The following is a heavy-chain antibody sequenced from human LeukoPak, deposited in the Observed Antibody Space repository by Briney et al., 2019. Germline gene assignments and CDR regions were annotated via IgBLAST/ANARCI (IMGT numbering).Heavy chain of an antibody. D-gene: IGHD3-22*01. V-gene: IGHV3-48*01. CDR1: GFTFSSYS. Sequence: PGGSLRLSCAASGFTFSSYSMNWVRQAPGKGLEWVSYISSSSSTIYYADSVKGRFTISRDNAKNSLYLQMNSLRAEDTAVYYCARNHYYDSSGYYLPNYYYYYYMDVWGKGTTVTVSS. CDR2: ISSSSSTI. CDR3: ARNHYYDSSGYYLPNYYYYYYMDV. J-gene: IGHJ6*03.